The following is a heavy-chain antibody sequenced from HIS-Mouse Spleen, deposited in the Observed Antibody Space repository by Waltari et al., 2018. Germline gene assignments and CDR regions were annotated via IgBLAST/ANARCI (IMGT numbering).Heavy chain of an antibody. CDR2: INSDGSST. J-gene: IGHJ1*01. D-gene: IGHD4-17*01. CDR3: ARDGGGDYGDYVRAPEYFQH. CDR1: GFTFSSYW. V-gene: IGHV3-74*01. Sequence: LFHPCVSLMLSCAASGFTFSSYWMHWVRQAPGKGLVWVSRINSDGSSTSYADSVKGRFTISRDNAKNTLYLQMNSLRAEDTAVYYCARDGGGDYGDYVRAPEYFQHWGQGTLVTVSS.